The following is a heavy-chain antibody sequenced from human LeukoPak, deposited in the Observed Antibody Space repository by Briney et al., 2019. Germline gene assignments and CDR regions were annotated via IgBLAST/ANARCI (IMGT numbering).Heavy chain of an antibody. J-gene: IGHJ4*02. V-gene: IGHV3-21*01. CDR3: ARDGSFGYFDWLGQDY. Sequence: PGRSLRLSCAASGFTFSSYAMHWVRQAPGKGLEWVSSISSSSSYIYYADSVKGRFTISRDNAKNSLYLQMNSLRAEDTAVYYCARDGSFGYFDWLGQDYWGQGTLVTVSS. CDR2: ISSSSSYI. CDR1: GFTFSSYA. D-gene: IGHD3-9*01.